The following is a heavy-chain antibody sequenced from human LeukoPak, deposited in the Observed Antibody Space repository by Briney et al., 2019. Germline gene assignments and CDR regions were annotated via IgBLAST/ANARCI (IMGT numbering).Heavy chain of an antibody. CDR2: INPSGGST. CDR3: ARGWAKTIFGVVIIGSRWFDP. V-gene: IGHV1-46*01. J-gene: IGHJ5*02. CDR1: GYTFTSYY. D-gene: IGHD3-3*01. Sequence: ASVKVSCKASGYTFTSYYMHWVRQAPGQGLEWMGIINPSGGSTSYAQKFQGRVTMTRDTSTSTVYMELSSLRSKDTAVYYCARGWAKTIFGVVIIGSRWFDPWGQGTLVTVSS.